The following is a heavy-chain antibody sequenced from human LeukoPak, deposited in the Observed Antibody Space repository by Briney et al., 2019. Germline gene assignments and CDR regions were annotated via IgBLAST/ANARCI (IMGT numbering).Heavy chain of an antibody. J-gene: IGHJ4*02. V-gene: IGHV3-30-3*01. CDR1: GFTFSSYA. CDR3: AREPDHIFGVVPGYFDY. CDR2: ISYDGSNK. Sequence: GGSLRLSCAASGFTFSSYAMHWVRQAPGKGLEWVAVISYDGSNKYYADSVKGRFTISRDNSKNTLYLQMNSLRAEDTAVYYCAREPDHIFGVVPGYFDYWGQGTLVTVSS. D-gene: IGHD3-3*01.